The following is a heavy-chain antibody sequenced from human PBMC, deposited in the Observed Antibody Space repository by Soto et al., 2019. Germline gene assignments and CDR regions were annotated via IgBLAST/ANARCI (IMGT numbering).Heavy chain of an antibody. Sequence: GVSLRRAYTSAGYAFIADYRTWVRQTKGKGLEWLANMNQDGNEKYYVDSVKSRFTISRDNAKNSLYLQMNSLRSEDTAVYYCARRDCSSTSCYVWWFDPWGQGTLVTVSS. V-gene: IGHV3-7*02. J-gene: IGHJ5*02. D-gene: IGHD2-2*01. CDR3: ARRDCSSTSCYVWWFDP. CDR2: MNQDGNEK. CDR1: GYAFIADY.